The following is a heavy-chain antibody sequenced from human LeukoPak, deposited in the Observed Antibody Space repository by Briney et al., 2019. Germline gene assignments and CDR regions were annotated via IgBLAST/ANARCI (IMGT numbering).Heavy chain of an antibody. CDR1: GYSISRGYF. V-gene: IGHV4-38-2*02. CDR3: ARDPYCGGGSCYPFDY. D-gene: IGHD2-15*01. Sequence: SETLSLTCAVSGYSISRGYFWGWIRQPPGKGLEWIEIMYDSGSLYPNPSLKSRVTISLDTSRNQFSLKLYSVTAADTAVYYCARDPYCGGGSCYPFDYWGQGTLVTVSS. J-gene: IGHJ4*02. CDR2: MYDSGSL.